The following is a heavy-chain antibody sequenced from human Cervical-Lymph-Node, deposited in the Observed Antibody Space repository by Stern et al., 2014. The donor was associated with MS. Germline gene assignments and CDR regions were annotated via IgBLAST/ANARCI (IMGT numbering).Heavy chain of an antibody. Sequence: QVTLRESGPTLVKPTQTLTLTCTFSGFSLSTSGVGVGWIRQPPGKALEWLALIYWDDDKRYSPSLKSRLTINKDTSKNQVVLTMTNMDPVDTATYYCAHCAIFGVSRPFDYWGQGTLVTVSS. D-gene: IGHD3-3*01. CDR1: GFSLSTSGVG. CDR2: IYWDDDK. CDR3: AHCAIFGVSRPFDY. V-gene: IGHV2-5*02. J-gene: IGHJ4*02.